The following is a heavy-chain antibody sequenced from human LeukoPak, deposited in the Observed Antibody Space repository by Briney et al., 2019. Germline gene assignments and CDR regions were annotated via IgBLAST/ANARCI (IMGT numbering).Heavy chain of an antibody. Sequence: SETLSLTCTVSGGSITNYYWSWIRQPPGKGLEWIGYIHYSGSTNYNPSLKSRVTIPVDTSKNQFSLKLSSVTAADTAVYYCAREGAFDIWGQGTMVTVSS. CDR2: IHYSGST. J-gene: IGHJ3*02. CDR3: AREGAFDI. V-gene: IGHV4-59*01. CDR1: GGSITNYY.